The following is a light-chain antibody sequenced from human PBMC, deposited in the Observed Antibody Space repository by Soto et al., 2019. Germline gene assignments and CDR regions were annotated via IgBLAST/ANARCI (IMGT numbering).Light chain of an antibody. CDR2: EVS. V-gene: IGLV2-8*01. Sequence: QSALTQPPSASGSPGQSVTISCTGTSSDVGGYNYVSWYQQHPGKAPKLMIYEVSKLPSGVADRFSGSKSGNTASLTVSGLQAEDEADYYCSSYACSNNSVVFGGGTKVTVL. J-gene: IGLJ2*01. CDR3: SSYACSNNSVV. CDR1: SSDVGGYNY.